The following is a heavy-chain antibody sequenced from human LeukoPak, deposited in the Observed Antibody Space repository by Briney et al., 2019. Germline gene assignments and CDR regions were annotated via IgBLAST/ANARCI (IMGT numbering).Heavy chain of an antibody. CDR2: ISGSGGST. J-gene: IGHJ4*02. V-gene: IGHV3-23*01. D-gene: IGHD6-13*01. Sequence: GGSLRLSCAASGSTVSSNYMSWVRQAPGKGLEWVSAISGSGGSTYYADSVKGRFTISRDNSKNTLYLQMNSLRAEDTAVYYCAKDRGSGYGSSWYGARQCYFDYWGQGTLVTVSS. CDR1: GSTVSSNY. CDR3: AKDRGSGYGSSWYGARQCYFDY.